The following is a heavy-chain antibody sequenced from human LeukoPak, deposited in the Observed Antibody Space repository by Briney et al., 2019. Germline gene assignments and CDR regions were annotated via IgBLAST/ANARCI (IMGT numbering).Heavy chain of an antibody. Sequence: GGSLRLSCAASGFTFSSYAMHWVRQAPGKGLEWVAVISYDGSNKYYADSVKGRFTISRDNSKNTLYLQMDSLRAEDTAVYYCARCKFEEQQPHFDYWGQGTLVTVSS. J-gene: IGHJ4*02. CDR1: GFTFSSYA. D-gene: IGHD6-13*01. V-gene: IGHV3-30-3*01. CDR2: ISYDGSNK. CDR3: ARCKFEEQQPHFDY.